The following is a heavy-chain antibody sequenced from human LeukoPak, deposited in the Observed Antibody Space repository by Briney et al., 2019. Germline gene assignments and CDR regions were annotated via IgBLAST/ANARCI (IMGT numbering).Heavy chain of an antibody. CDR2: ISSSSSYI. V-gene: IGHV3-21*01. CDR1: GFTFSSYS. CDR3: ARDSGTTYYYDSSGYYPFDY. Sequence: PGGSLRLSCAASGFTFSSYSMNWVRQAPGKGLGWVSSISSSSSYIYYADSVKGRFTISRDNAKNSLYLQMNSLRAEDTAVYYCARDSGTTYYYDSSGYYPFDYWGQGTLVTVSS. D-gene: IGHD3-22*01. J-gene: IGHJ4*02.